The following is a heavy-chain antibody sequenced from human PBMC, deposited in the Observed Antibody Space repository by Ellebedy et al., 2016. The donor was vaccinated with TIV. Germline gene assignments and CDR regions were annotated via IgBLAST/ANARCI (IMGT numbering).Heavy chain of an antibody. CDR1: GYTFTSYF. D-gene: IGHD3-22*01. Sequence: ASVKVSCKASGYTFTSYFLYWVRQAPGQGLEWIGIINPTSGSSNYAQKFQGRVTVTRDTSTGTVYMELSSLRSEDTAVYYCARGDNYYYDSSGYYYSYWGQGTLVTVSS. V-gene: IGHV1-46*01. CDR3: ARGDNYYYDSSGYYYSY. CDR2: INPTSGSS. J-gene: IGHJ4*02.